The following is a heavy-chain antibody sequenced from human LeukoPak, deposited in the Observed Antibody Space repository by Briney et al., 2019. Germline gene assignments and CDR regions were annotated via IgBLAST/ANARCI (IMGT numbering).Heavy chain of an antibody. J-gene: IGHJ5*01. Sequence: GGSLRLSCVGSGFTFSRYWMHWVRQAPGKGLVWVSRMNTDGSRTDYADSVKGRFTISRDNAKNTLYLQMNSLGAEDTAVYSGASDVGSSYHAWGHETLVTVSS. V-gene: IGHV3-74*01. CDR1: GFTFSRYW. CDR3: ASDVGSSYHA. CDR2: MNTDGSRT. D-gene: IGHD2-15*01.